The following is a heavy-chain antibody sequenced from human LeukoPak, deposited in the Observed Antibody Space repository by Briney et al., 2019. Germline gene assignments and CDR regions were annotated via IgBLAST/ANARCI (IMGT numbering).Heavy chain of an antibody. CDR2: ISGSGSNT. D-gene: IGHD3-22*01. Sequence: GGSLRLSCAASGFTFSGYAMSWVRQAPGKGLEWVSAISGSGSNTYCADSVKGRFTISRDNSKNTLYLQMNSLRAEDTAVYYCAKDSSGYYRPFDYWGQGALVTVSS. V-gene: IGHV3-23*01. CDR1: GFTFSGYA. J-gene: IGHJ4*02. CDR3: AKDSSGYYRPFDY.